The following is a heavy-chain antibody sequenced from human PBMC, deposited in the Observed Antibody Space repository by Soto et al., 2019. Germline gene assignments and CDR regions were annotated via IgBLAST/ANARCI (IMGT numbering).Heavy chain of an antibody. CDR1: GGTFSSYA. CDR3: ARVTAGKGSLGYYYYGMDV. Sequence: SVKVSCKASGGTFSSYAISWVRQAPGQGLEWMGGIIPIFGTANYAQKFQGRVTITADESTSTAYMELSSLRSEDTAVYYCARVTAGKGSLGYYYYGMDVWGQGTTVTVSS. V-gene: IGHV1-69*13. J-gene: IGHJ6*02. CDR2: IIPIFGTA. D-gene: IGHD3-10*01.